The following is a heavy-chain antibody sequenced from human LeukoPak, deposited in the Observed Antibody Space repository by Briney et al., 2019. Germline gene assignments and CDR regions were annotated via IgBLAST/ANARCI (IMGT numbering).Heavy chain of an antibody. Sequence: PSETLSLTCAVSGYSISSGYYWGWIRQPPGKGLEWIGSIYHSGSTYYNPPLKSRVTISVGTSKNQFSLKLSSVTAADTAVYYCARILGGSGTQYYMDVWGKGTTVTVSS. CDR1: GYSISSGYY. CDR2: IYHSGST. V-gene: IGHV4-38-2*01. D-gene: IGHD3-10*01. J-gene: IGHJ6*03. CDR3: ARILGGSGTQYYMDV.